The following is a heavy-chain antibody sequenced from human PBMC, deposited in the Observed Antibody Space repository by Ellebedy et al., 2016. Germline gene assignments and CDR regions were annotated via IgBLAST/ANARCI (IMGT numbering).Heavy chain of an antibody. CDR2: INPSGAST. V-gene: IGHV1-46*01. J-gene: IGHJ4*02. Sequence: ASVKVSCKASGYTFTSYYIHWVRQAPGQGLEWMGMINPSGASTSYAQRLQGRVTMTRDTSTSTVYMELSSLRSEDTAVYYCARDFYSSTWYGDFDYWGQGTLVTVSS. CDR1: GYTFTSYY. CDR3: ARDFYSSTWYGDFDY. D-gene: IGHD6-13*01.